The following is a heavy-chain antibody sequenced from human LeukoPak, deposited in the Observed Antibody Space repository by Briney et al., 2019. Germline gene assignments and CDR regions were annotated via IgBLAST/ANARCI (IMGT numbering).Heavy chain of an antibody. J-gene: IGHJ5*02. CDR1: GFTFSTYS. D-gene: IGHD3-22*01. Sequence: GSLRLSCAASGFTFSTYSMNWVRQAPGKGLEWISYISSSSSTIYYADSVKARFTISRDNAKNSLYLQMNSLRDEDTAVYYCARDPRRGNLYYDSSGYYWFDPWGQGTLVTVSS. CDR2: ISSSSSTI. V-gene: IGHV3-48*02. CDR3: ARDPRRGNLYYDSSGYYWFDP.